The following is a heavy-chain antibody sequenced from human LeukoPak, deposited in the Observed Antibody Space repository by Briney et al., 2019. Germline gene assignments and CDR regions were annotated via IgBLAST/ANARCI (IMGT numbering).Heavy chain of an antibody. V-gene: IGHV3-64*01. CDR1: GFTFSSYE. Sequence: PGGSLRLSCAASGFTFSSYEMHWVRQAPGKGLEYVSAISSNGDSTYYANFVKGRFINSRDNSKNTLYLQMGSLRPEDMAVYYCARDRPGDVWGEGTTVTVSS. CDR3: ARDRPGDV. CDR2: ISSNGDST. J-gene: IGHJ6*04.